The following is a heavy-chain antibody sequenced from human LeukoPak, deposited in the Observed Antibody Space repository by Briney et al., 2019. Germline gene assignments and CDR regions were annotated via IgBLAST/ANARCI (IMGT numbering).Heavy chain of an antibody. CDR2: IRYDGSNK. D-gene: IGHD2-2*01. V-gene: IGHV3-30*02. Sequence: PGGSLRLSCAASGFTFSSYSMHWVRQAPGKGLEWVAFIRYDGSNKYYADSVKGRFTISRDNSKNTLYLQMNSLRAEDTAVYYCAKDRPDCSSTSCQEGNWFDPWGQGTLVTVSS. CDR1: GFTFSSYS. CDR3: AKDRPDCSSTSCQEGNWFDP. J-gene: IGHJ5*02.